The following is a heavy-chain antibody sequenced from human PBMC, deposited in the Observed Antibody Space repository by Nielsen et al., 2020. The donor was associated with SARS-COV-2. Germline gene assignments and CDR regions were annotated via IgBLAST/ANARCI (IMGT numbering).Heavy chain of an antibody. J-gene: IGHJ3*02. V-gene: IGHV3-23*01. CDR2: VSSSGGST. CDR1: GFTFNIYA. D-gene: IGHD4-17*01. CDR3: ARMTTVTSDAFDI. Sequence: GESLKISCAASGFTFNIYAMAWVRRAPGRGLQWVTGVSSSGGSTYYTDSVKGRFSISRDNSKNTLYLEMHRLRVDDTGVYYCARMTTVTSDAFDIWGQGTMVTVSS.